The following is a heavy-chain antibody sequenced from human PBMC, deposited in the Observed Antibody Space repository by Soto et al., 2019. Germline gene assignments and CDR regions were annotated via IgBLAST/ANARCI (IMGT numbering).Heavy chain of an antibody. CDR3: ARCLQARYYGSCSYYHDPSYYYYYMHV. CDR1: GWRSPCPS. J-gene: IGHJ6*03. V-gene: IGHV1-58*01. CDR2: IVVGSGNT. D-gene: IGHD3-10*01. Sequence: VRVGCEGSGWRSPCPSVQWVRQDRGPRLEWIGWIVVGSGNTNYAQKFQERVTTTRDMSTSTAYMDLSSLRSEDTAVHYCARCLQARYYGSCSYYHDPSYYYYYMHVCGTGTTVT.